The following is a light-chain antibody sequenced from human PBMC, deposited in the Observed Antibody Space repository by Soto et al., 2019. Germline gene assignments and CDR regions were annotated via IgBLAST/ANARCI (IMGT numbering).Light chain of an antibody. CDR3: QQYGSSPIT. J-gene: IGKJ5*01. Sequence: EIVLTQSPATLSLSPGEGATLSCRASQSVSTYLAWYQQKPGQAPRILIFDASTRATGIPDKFSGSGSGTDFTLTISRLEPEDSAVYHCQQYGSSPITFGQGTRLEIK. V-gene: IGKV3-20*01. CDR1: QSVSTY. CDR2: DAS.